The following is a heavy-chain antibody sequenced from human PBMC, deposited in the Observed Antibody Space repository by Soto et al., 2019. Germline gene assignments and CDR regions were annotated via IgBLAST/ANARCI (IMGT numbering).Heavy chain of an antibody. V-gene: IGHV2-5*02. CDR2: IYWDDDK. J-gene: IGHJ6*02. CDR3: IHSRCGGDCLRSYSSHYYYGLDV. D-gene: IGHD2-21*02. CDR1: AFSLSTGGVG. Sequence: SGPTLVNPTQTLTLTCTFSAFSLSTGGVGVGWIRQPPGKALEWLALIYWDDDKRYSPSLRSRLTITKDTSKNQVVLTMTNMDPVDTATYYCIHSRCGGDCLRSYSSHYYYGLDVWGQGTTVTVSS.